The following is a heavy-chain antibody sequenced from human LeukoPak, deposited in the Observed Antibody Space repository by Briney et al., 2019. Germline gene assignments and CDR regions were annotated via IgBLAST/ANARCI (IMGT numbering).Heavy chain of an antibody. D-gene: IGHD1-26*01. J-gene: IGHJ4*02. V-gene: IGHV1-2*02. CDR3: CVLWELPEGSDY. CDR2: INPNSGGP. CDR1: GYTFTGYY. Sequence: ASVKVSCKASGYTFTGYYMYWVRQAPGQGLEWMGWINPNSGGPNYAQKFQGRVTMTRDTSISTAYTELSRLRSDDTAVYYCCVLWELPEGSDYWGQGTLATVSS.